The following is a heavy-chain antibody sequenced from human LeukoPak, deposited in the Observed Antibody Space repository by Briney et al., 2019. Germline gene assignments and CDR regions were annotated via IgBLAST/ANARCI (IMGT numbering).Heavy chain of an antibody. J-gene: IGHJ4*02. CDR2: INPSGGST. V-gene: IGHV1-46*01. Sequence: GASVKVSCKASGYTFTSYYMHWVRQAPGQGLEWMGIINPSGGSTSYAQKFQGRVTMTRDTSTSTVYMELSSLRSEDTAVYYCASSAGPKRGFDYWGQGTLVTVSS. CDR1: GYTFTSYY. D-gene: IGHD3-10*01. CDR3: ASSAGPKRGFDY.